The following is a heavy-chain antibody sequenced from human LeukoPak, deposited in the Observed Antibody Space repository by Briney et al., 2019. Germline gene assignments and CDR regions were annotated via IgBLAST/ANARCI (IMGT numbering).Heavy chain of an antibody. J-gene: IGHJ5*02. CDR3: AHSPPTYYGDNNWFDP. CDR2: IYWDDDK. V-gene: IGHV2-5*02. CDR1: GFSLSTSGVG. D-gene: IGHD4-17*01. Sequence: SGPTLVNPTQTLTLTCTFSGFSLSTSGVGVGWIRQPPGKALEWLALIYWDDDKRYSPSLKSRLTITKDTSKNQVVLTMTNMDPVDTATYYCAHSPPTYYGDNNWFDPWGQGTLVTVSS.